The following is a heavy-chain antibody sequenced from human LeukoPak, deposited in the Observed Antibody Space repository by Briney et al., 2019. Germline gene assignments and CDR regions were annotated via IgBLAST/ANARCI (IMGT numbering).Heavy chain of an antibody. Sequence: GGSLRLSCAASGYTFSSYGMHWVRQAPGKGLEWVAFIRYDGSNKYYADSVKGRFTISRDNSKNTLYLQMNSLRAEDTAVCYCAKVGITMVRGVTGDYWGQGTLVTVSS. D-gene: IGHD3-10*01. CDR2: IRYDGSNK. V-gene: IGHV3-30*02. CDR3: AKVGITMVRGVTGDY. J-gene: IGHJ4*02. CDR1: GYTFSSYG.